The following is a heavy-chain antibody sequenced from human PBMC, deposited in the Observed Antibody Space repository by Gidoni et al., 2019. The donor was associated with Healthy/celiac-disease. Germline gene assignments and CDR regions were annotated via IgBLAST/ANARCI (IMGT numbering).Heavy chain of an antibody. V-gene: IGHV3-64*01. D-gene: IGHD3-9*01. Sequence: EVQLVESGGGLVQPGGSLRLSCAASGFTFSSYAMHWVRQAPGKGLEYVSAISSNGGSTYYANSVKGRFTISRDNSKNTLYLQMGSLRAEDMAVYYCARNSFDWLFSGIDYWGQGTLATVSS. CDR1: GFTFSSYA. J-gene: IGHJ4*02. CDR3: ARNSFDWLFSGIDY. CDR2: ISSNGGST.